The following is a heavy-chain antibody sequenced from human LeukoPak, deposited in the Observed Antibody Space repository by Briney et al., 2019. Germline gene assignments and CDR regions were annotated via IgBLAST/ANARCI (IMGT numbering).Heavy chain of an antibody. Sequence: SETLSLTCTVSGGSISSYYWSWIRQPPGKGLEWIGYIYYSGSTNYNPSLKSRVTISVDTSKNQFSLKLSSVTAADTAVYYCARDRAGFGRTGNYYYMDVWGKGTTVTVSS. CDR2: IYYSGST. CDR1: GGSISSYY. J-gene: IGHJ6*03. D-gene: IGHD6-19*01. CDR3: ARDRAGFGRTGNYYYMDV. V-gene: IGHV4-59*01.